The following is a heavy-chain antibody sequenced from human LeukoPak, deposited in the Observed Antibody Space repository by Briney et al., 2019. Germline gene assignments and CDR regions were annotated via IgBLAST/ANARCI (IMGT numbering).Heavy chain of an antibody. CDR1: GGSISGYY. J-gene: IGHJ5*02. CDR2: INHSGST. Sequence: PSETLSLTCTVSGGSISGYYWSWIRQPPGKGLEWIGEINHSGSTNYNPSLKSRVTISVDTSKNQFSLKLSSVTAADTAVYYCARGGTKYCSGGSCYFRAWGQGTLVTVSS. V-gene: IGHV4-34*01. D-gene: IGHD2-15*01. CDR3: ARGGTKYCSGGSCYFRA.